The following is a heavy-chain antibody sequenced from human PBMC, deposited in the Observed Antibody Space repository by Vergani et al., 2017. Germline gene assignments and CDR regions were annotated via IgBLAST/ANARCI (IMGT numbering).Heavy chain of an antibody. CDR1: GGSFSGYY. CDR2: INHSGST. Sequence: QVQLQQWGAGLLKPSETLSLTCAVYGGSFSGYYWSWIRQPPGKGLEWIGEINHSGSTNYNPSLKSRVTISVDTSKNQFSLKLSSVTAADTAVYYCARSPSSCSGGTCYSFDYWGQGTLVTVSS. D-gene: IGHD2-15*01. J-gene: IGHJ4*02. CDR3: ARSPSSCSGGTCYSFDY. V-gene: IGHV4-34*01.